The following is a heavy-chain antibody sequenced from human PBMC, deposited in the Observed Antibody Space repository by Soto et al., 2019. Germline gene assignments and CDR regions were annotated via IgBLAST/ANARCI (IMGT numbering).Heavy chain of an antibody. CDR2: IIPMFGTT. D-gene: IGHD2-2*01. CDR1: GDTFKKFA. Sequence: HVQLVQSGPEVKKPGSSVKVSCKTSGDTFKKFAISWARQAPGQGPEWMGGIIPMFGTTKYTQKFQGRVTFTADKSTGTAYMELTSLMSEDTATYFCARGVVPAACAAPLYFHYGVDVWGQGTTVTVSS. CDR3: ARGVVPAACAAPLYFHYGVDV. J-gene: IGHJ6*02. V-gene: IGHV1-69*06.